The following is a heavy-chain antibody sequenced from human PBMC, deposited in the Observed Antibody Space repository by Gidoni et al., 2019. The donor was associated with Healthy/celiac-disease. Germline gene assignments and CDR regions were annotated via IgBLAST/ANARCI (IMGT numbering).Heavy chain of an antibody. D-gene: IGHD5-12*01. CDR2: IYYSGST. V-gene: IGHV4-59*01. CDR1: GGSISSYY. CDR3: ARDRSSGYDPSFDY. J-gene: IGHJ4*02. Sequence: QVQLQESGPGLVKPSETLSLTCTVSGGSISSYYWSWIRPPPGKGLEWIGYIYYSGSTNYNPSLKSRVTISVDTSKNQFSLKLSSVTAADTAVYYCARDRSSGYDPSFDYWGQGTLVTVSS.